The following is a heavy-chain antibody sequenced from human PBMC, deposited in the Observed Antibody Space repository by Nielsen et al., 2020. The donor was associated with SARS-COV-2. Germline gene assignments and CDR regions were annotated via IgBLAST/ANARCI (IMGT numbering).Heavy chain of an antibody. V-gene: IGHV3-7*01. CDR2: IKQDGSDI. J-gene: IGHJ6*02. Sequence: GGSLRLSCAASGFTFSSYWMSWVRQAPGQGLEWVANIKQDGSDIYYVDSVKGRFTISRDNAKNSLYLQMNSLRAEDTAVYYCARDSGGGVLWFGELLGYYYYGMDVWGQGTTVTVSS. D-gene: IGHD3-10*01. CDR1: GFTFSSYW. CDR3: ARDSGGGVLWFGELLGYYYYGMDV.